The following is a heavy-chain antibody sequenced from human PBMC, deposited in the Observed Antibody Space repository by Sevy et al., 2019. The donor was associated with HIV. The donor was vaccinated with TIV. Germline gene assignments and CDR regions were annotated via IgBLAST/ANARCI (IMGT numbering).Heavy chain of an antibody. CDR3: AKHALITMGPGAFDL. D-gene: IGHD1-20*01. Sequence: ASVKVSCKGSGYTFSSFGITWVRQAPRQGLEWMGWISPYNDQTDYAQKFQGRVSMTTDTSTRTAYMELRSLTSDDTAVYYCAKHALITMGPGAFDLWGQGTMVTVSS. CDR2: ISPYNDQT. J-gene: IGHJ3*01. CDR1: GYTFSSFG. V-gene: IGHV1-18*01.